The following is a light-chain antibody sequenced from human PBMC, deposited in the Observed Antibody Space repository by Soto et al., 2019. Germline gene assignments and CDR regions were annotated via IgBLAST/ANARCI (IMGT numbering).Light chain of an antibody. V-gene: IGLV2-14*01. CDR3: SSYTTSSTLWV. CDR1: SSDVGAYYY. Sequence: QSALAQPASVSGSPGQSITISCTGASSDVGAYYYVSWYQHYPGKAPKLMIYEVTNRPSGVSNRFSGSKSGNTASLTISGLQAKGEADYYCSSYTTSSTLWVFGTGTKVTVL. J-gene: IGLJ1*01. CDR2: EVT.